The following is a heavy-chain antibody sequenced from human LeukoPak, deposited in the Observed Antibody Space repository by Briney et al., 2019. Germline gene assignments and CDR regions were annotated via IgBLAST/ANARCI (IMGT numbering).Heavy chain of an antibody. J-gene: IGHJ4*02. Sequence: SETLSLTCTVSGGSISSYYWSWIRQPPGKGLEWIGYIYYSGSTNYNPSLKSRVTISVDTSKNQFSLKLSSVTPEDTAVYYCARGSGSYFDYWGQGTLVTVSS. V-gene: IGHV4-59*12. D-gene: IGHD1-26*01. CDR1: GGSISSYY. CDR2: IYYSGST. CDR3: ARGSGSYFDY.